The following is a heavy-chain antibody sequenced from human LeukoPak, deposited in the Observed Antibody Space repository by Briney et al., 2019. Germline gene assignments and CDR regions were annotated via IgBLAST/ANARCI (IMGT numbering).Heavy chain of an antibody. Sequence: GSLRLSCVATGFTFSDYHMIWLRQAPGKGLEWLSYLTDSSGFTNYADSVKGRFTISRDNAKNSLYLQMNSLRADDTAVYYCARDGYYGSGSFDYWGQGTLVTVSS. CDR2: LTDSSGFT. CDR3: ARDGYYGSGSFDY. V-gene: IGHV3-11*05. CDR1: GFTFSDYH. D-gene: IGHD3-10*01. J-gene: IGHJ4*02.